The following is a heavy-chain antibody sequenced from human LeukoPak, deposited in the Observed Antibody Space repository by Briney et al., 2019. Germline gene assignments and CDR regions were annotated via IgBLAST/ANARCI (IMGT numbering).Heavy chain of an antibody. CDR2: IRYDGSNK. CDR1: GFTFSSYG. CDR3: AKDVPPYSSGWYYFDY. Sequence: PGGSLRLSCAASGFTFSSYGMHWVRQAPGKGLEWVAFIRYDGSNKYYADSVKGRFTISRDNSKNTLYLQMNSLRAEDTAVYYCAKDVPPYSSGWYYFDYWGQGTLVTVSS. J-gene: IGHJ4*02. D-gene: IGHD6-19*01. V-gene: IGHV3-30*02.